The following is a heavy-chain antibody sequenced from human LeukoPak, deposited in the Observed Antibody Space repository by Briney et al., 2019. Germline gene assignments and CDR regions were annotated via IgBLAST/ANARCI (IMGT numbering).Heavy chain of an antibody. Sequence: PGGSLRLSCAASGFTSSSYWMSWVRQAPGKGLEWVANIKQDGSEKYYVDSVKGRFTISRDNAKNSLYLQMNSLRAEDTAVYYCARPYSSSSYGMDVWGQGTTVTVSS. V-gene: IGHV3-7*01. CDR3: ARPYSSSSYGMDV. CDR2: IKQDGSEK. J-gene: IGHJ6*02. D-gene: IGHD6-13*01. CDR1: GFTSSSYW.